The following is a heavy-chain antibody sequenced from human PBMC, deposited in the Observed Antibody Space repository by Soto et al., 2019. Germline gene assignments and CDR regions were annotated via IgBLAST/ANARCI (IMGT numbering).Heavy chain of an antibody. Sequence: QITLNESGPTQVKPRQTLTLTCTFSGFSLTTSGVGVGWIRQSPGKAPEWLALIYWADDMRYSPSLKSRLTITKDTSKIQVVLTMADLDPADTVTYYCAHRVLRTVFGLVTTTAIYFDFWGQGTPVAVSS. CDR3: AHRVLRTVFGLVTTTAIYFDF. CDR1: GFSLTTSGVG. J-gene: IGHJ4*02. D-gene: IGHD3-3*01. CDR2: IYWADDM. V-gene: IGHV2-5*02.